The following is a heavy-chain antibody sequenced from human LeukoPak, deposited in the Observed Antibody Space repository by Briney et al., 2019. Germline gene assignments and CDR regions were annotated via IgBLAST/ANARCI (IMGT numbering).Heavy chain of an antibody. J-gene: IGHJ4*02. D-gene: IGHD2/OR15-2a*01. CDR2: INHSGGT. V-gene: IGHV4-34*01. Sequence: PSETLSLTCAVYGGSFSGYYWSWIRQPPGKGLEWIGEINHSGGTNYNPSLKSRVTISVDTSKNQFSLKLSSVTAADTAVYYCARGPRFYYYFNYWGRGTLVTVSS. CDR1: GGSFSGYY. CDR3: ARGPRFYYYFNY.